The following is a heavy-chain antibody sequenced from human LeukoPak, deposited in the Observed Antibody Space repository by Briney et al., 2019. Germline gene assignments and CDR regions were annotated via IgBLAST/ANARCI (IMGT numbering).Heavy chain of an antibody. D-gene: IGHD3-10*01. CDR3: ANEGVPRYYGMDV. CDR2: IASKTDGGAT. V-gene: IGHV3-15*07. J-gene: IGHJ6*02. CDR1: GLTVTNAW. Sequence: GGSLRLSCSASGLTVTNAWMNWVRQAPGEGLDWVGRIASKTDGGATDYAAPVKGRFTISRDNSENTLYLQMNSLRVEDTAVYYCANEGVPRYYGMDVWGQGTTVTVSS.